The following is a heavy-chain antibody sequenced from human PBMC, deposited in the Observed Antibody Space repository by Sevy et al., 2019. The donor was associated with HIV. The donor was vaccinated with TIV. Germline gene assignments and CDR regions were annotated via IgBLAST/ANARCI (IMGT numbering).Heavy chain of an antibody. Sequence: GGSLRLSCAASGFTFTSYAMHWVRQAPGKGLEWVAVISYDGSNKYYTDSVKGRFTSSRDNSKNTRYLQMNSLRAEDTDGYYRARAPSSSSQYGYHFDYWGQGTLVTVSS. CDR2: ISYDGSNK. CDR3: ARAPSSSSQYGYHFDY. CDR1: GFTFTSYA. V-gene: IGHV3-30-3*01. J-gene: IGHJ4*02. D-gene: IGHD5-18*01.